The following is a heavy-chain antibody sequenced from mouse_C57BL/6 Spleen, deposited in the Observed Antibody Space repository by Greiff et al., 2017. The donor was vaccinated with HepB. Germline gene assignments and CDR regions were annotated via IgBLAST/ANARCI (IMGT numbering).Heavy chain of an antibody. CDR3: ARRERNGPFAY. V-gene: IGHV8-12*01. CDR2: IYWDDDK. J-gene: IGHJ3*01. Sequence: QVTLKESGPGILQSSQTLSLTCSFSGFSLSTSGMGVSWIRQPSGKGLEWLAHIYWDDDKRYNPSLKSRLTISKDTSRNQVFLKITSVDTADTATYYCARRERNGPFAYWGQGTLVTVSA. CDR1: GFSLSTSGMG.